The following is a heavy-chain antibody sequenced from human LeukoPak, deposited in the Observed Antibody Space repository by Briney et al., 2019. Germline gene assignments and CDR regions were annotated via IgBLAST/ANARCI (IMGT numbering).Heavy chain of an antibody. CDR2: IIPILGIA. Sequence: ASVKVSCKASGGTFSSYTISWVLQAPGQGLEWMGRIIPILGIANYAQKFQGRVTITADKSTSTAYMELSSLRSGDTAVYYCARGGSSSHWYFDLWGRGTLVTVSS. J-gene: IGHJ2*01. V-gene: IGHV1-69*02. CDR1: GGTFSSYT. CDR3: ARGGSSSHWYFDL. D-gene: IGHD6-6*01.